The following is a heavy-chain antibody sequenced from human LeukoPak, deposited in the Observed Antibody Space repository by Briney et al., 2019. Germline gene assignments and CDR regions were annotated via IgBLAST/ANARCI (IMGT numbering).Heavy chain of an antibody. Sequence: PSETLSLTCTVSGGSISSSSYYWGWIRQPPGKGLEWIGSIYYSGSTYYNPSLKSRVTISVDTSKNQFSLKLSSVTAADTAVYYCARRSVVTAINFDAFDIWGQGAMVTVSS. J-gene: IGHJ3*02. D-gene: IGHD2-21*02. CDR1: GGSISSSSYY. V-gene: IGHV4-39*01. CDR2: IYYSGST. CDR3: ARRSVVTAINFDAFDI.